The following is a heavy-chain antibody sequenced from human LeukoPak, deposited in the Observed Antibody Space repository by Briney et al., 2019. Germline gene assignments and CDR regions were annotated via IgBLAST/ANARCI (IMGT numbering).Heavy chain of an antibody. D-gene: IGHD3-10*01. CDR3: ARVEVRGVIIGY. J-gene: IGHJ4*02. V-gene: IGHV4-31*03. CDR2: IYYSGCT. Sequence: SQTLSLTCPLSGPSTTSGGSYWSWIRQHPGKGPEWFGYIYYSGCTYYKPSFKSRVTISVDTSKNQFSLKLSSVTAADTAVYYCARVEVRGVIIGYWGQGTLVTVSS. CDR1: GPSTTSGGSY.